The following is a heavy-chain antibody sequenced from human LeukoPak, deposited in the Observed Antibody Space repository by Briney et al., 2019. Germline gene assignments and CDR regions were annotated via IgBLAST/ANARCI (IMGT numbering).Heavy chain of an antibody. CDR3: ARDVSWGLVDY. D-gene: IGHD2-21*02. J-gene: IGHJ4*02. CDR1: GYTCTGNY. V-gene: IGHV1-2*02. CDR2: INPHSVGT. Sequence: ASVKVSCKASGYTCTGNYIQWVRQAPGQGLEWMGWINPHSVGTNYAQNFQGRVTMTSDTSITTAYMELSGLTSDDTAIYYGARDVSWGLVDYCGQGTPVTVSS.